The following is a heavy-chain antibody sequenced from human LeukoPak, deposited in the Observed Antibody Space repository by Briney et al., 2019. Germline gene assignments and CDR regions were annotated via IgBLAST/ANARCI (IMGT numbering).Heavy chain of an antibody. CDR3: AREGRGGHNFDY. CDR1: DESFSGYY. Sequence: PSETLSLTCAVSDESFSGYYWNWIRQPPGRGLEWIGEINYSGSTQYHPSLKSRVSMSVDKSKKQVSLELSSVTVADTAVYYCAREGRGGHNFDYWGQGTLAIVSS. V-gene: IGHV4-34*01. CDR2: INYSGST. D-gene: IGHD2-15*01. J-gene: IGHJ4*02.